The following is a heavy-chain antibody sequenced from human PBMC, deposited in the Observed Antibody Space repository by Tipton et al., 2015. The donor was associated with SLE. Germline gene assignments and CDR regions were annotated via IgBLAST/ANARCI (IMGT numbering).Heavy chain of an antibody. J-gene: IGHJ4*02. CDR3: ARVTGGTAYY. CDR2: KQHSGST. V-gene: IGHV4-38-2*02. D-gene: IGHD3-9*01. CDR1: GGSISSYY. Sequence: TLSLTCTVSGGSISSYYWSWIRQPPGKGLEWIGSKQHSGSTYYNPSLKSRVTISVDTSKNQFSLKLSSVTAADTAVYYCARVTGGTAYYWGQGTLVTVSS.